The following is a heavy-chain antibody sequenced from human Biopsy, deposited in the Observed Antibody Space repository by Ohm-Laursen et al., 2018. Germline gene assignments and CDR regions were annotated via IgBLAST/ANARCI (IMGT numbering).Heavy chain of an antibody. CDR1: GFIFDDYA. CDR2: ITWNSVTI. CDR3: AKARVAIRYFDI. V-gene: IGHV3-9*01. Sequence: SLRLSCAATGFIFDDYAMHWVQQAPGKGLEWVSSITWNSVTIDYADSVKGRFTISRDNAKNSLYLQMNSLRAGDTALYYCAKARVAIRYFDIWGRGTLVTVSS. D-gene: IGHD2-15*01. J-gene: IGHJ2*01.